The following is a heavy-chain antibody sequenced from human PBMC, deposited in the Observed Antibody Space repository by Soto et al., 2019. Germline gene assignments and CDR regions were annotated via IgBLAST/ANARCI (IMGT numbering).Heavy chain of an antibody. CDR1: GFTFSSYA. Sequence: GGSLRLSCAASGFTFSSYAMHWVRQAPGKGLEWVAVISYDGSNKYYADSVKGRFTISRDNSKNTLYLQMNSLRAEDTAVYYCARDGLSGYYDSSGYYPTTPFDYWGQGTLVTVSS. CDR2: ISYDGSNK. V-gene: IGHV3-30-3*01. J-gene: IGHJ4*02. D-gene: IGHD3-22*01. CDR3: ARDGLSGYYDSSGYYPTTPFDY.